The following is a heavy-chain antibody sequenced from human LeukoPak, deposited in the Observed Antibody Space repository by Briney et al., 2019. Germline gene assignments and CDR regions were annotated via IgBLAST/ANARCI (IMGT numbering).Heavy chain of an antibody. D-gene: IGHD5-18*01. CDR1: GFTFSSYS. V-gene: IGHV3-21*01. J-gene: IGHJ3*02. Sequence: GGSLRLSCAASGFTFSSYSMNWVRQAPGKGLEWVSSISSSSSYIYYADSVKGRFTISRDNAKNSLYLQMNSLRAEDTAVYYCARDFTGEVQLWYTFDIWGQGTMVTVSS. CDR2: ISSSSSYI. CDR3: ARDFTGEVQLWYTFDI.